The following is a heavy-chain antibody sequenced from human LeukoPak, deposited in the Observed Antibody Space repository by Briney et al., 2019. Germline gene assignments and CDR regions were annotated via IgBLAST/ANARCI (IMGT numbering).Heavy chain of an antibody. CDR1: GFIFSDYY. J-gene: IGHJ4*02. Sequence: MTGGSLRLSCAASGFIFSDYYMGWVRQAPGKGLEWVSYISNKGSSSTTYYADSVKGRFTISRDDAQNSLYLQMNSLRAEDTAVYYCARDLPNGGFDYWGQGTPVTVSS. CDR2: ISNKGSSSTT. CDR3: ARDLPNGGFDY. D-gene: IGHD7-27*01. V-gene: IGHV3-11*04.